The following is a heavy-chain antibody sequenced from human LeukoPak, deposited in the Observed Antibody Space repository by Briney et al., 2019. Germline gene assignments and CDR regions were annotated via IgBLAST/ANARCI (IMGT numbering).Heavy chain of an antibody. D-gene: IGHD6-19*01. CDR1: GFTFSSYE. CDR2: ISSSSSYI. Sequence: KTGGSLRLSCAASGFTFSSYEMNWVRQAPGRGLEWVSYISSSSSYIYYADSVKGRFTISRDNAKNSLYLQMNSLRAEDTAVYYCGAVHNVAVAGTGYYYMDVWGKGTTVTVSS. J-gene: IGHJ6*03. CDR3: GAVHNVAVAGTGYYYMDV. V-gene: IGHV3-21*05.